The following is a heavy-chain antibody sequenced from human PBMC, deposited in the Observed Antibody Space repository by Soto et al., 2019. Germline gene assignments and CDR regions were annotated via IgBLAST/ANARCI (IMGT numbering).Heavy chain of an antibody. V-gene: IGHV4-59*01. J-gene: IGHJ5*02. Sequence: QVQLQESGPGLVKPSETLSLTCTVSGGSISSYYWSWIRQPPGKGLEWIGYIYYSGSTNYNPSLKSRVTISVDTSKNQFSLKLSSVTAADTAVYYCARVGYCSGGSCDYWFDPWGQGTLVTVSS. CDR1: GGSISSYY. CDR3: ARVGYCSGGSCDYWFDP. D-gene: IGHD2-15*01. CDR2: IYYSGST.